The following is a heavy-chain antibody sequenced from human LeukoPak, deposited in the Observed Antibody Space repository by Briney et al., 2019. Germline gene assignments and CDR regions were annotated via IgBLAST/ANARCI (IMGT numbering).Heavy chain of an antibody. CDR2: ISSSSSYI. D-gene: IGHD4-17*01. CDR1: GFTFSSYS. V-gene: IGHV3-21*01. Sequence: GGSLRLSCAASGFTFSSYSMNWVRQAPGKGLEWVSSISSSSSYIYYADSVKGRFTISRDNAKNSLYLQMNSLRAEDTAVYYCAREDYGEGHPIDYWGQGTLVTVSS. J-gene: IGHJ4*02. CDR3: AREDYGEGHPIDY.